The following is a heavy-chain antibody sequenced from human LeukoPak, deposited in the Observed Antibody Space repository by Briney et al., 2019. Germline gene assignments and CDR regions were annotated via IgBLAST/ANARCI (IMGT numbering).Heavy chain of an antibody. J-gene: IGHJ4*02. CDR1: GGSFSGYY. CDR2: INHSGST. CDR3: AGGTYYFDY. Sequence: SETLSLTCAVYGGSFSGYYWSWIRQPPGKGLEWIGEINHSGSTNYNPSLKSRVTISVDTSKNQFSLKPSSVTAADTAVYYCAGGTYYFDYWGQETLVTVSS. D-gene: IGHD3-16*01. V-gene: IGHV4-34*01.